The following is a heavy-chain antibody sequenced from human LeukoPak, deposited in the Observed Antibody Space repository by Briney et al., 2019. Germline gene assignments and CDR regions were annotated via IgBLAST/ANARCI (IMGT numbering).Heavy chain of an antibody. CDR1: GFNFSSYW. CDR2: IKQDGSEK. Sequence: GGSLRLSCAASGFNFSSYWMSWVRQAPGKGLEWVANIKQDGSEKYYVDSVKGRFTISRDNAKNSLYLQMNSLRAEDTAVYYCARDLELYRVWGKGTTVTVSS. V-gene: IGHV3-7*01. D-gene: IGHD2-8*01. CDR3: ARDLELYRV. J-gene: IGHJ6*04.